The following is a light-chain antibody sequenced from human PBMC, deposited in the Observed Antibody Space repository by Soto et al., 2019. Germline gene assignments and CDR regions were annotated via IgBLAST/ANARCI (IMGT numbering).Light chain of an antibody. V-gene: IGKV3-20*01. J-gene: IGKJ4*01. CDR2: DAS. CDR1: HSVSTY. Sequence: TVLTQSPATLSLSPGEGATLSCRASHSVSTYLAWYQQKPGQAPRLLIYDASNRASGIPDRFSGSGSGTDFTLTISRLEPEDFAVYYCQQYGSSPLTFGGGTKVDIK. CDR3: QQYGSSPLT.